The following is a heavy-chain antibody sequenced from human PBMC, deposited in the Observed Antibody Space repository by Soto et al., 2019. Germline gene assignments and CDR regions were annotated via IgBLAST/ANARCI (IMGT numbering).Heavy chain of an antibody. CDR1: GYTFTSYG. CDR3: SRDHTSGGYDF. V-gene: IGHV1-18*01. J-gene: IGHJ4*02. Sequence: ASVKVSCKASGYTFTSYGISWVRQAPGQGLEWMGWISAYNGNTNYAQRLQGRVTMTTDTSTSTAYMELRSLRVEDTAVYYCSRDHTSGGYDFRGPGTQVTVSS. D-gene: IGHD5-12*01. CDR2: ISAYNGNT.